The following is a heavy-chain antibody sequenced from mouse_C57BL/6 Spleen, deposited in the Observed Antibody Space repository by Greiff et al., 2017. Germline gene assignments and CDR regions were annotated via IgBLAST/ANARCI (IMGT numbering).Heavy chain of an antibody. D-gene: IGHD1-1*01. CDR2: IYPGDGDT. CDR3: ARGHDYGSSSGD. V-gene: IGHV1-80*01. CDR1: GYAFSSYC. J-gene: IGHJ2*01. Sequence: QVQLQQSGAELVKPGASVTISCTASGYAFSSYCLNWLKQRPGKGLEWIGQIYPGDGDTNYNGKFKGKATLTADTSSSTAYMQLSSLTSEDSAVYFCARGHDYGSSSGDWGQGTTLTVAS.